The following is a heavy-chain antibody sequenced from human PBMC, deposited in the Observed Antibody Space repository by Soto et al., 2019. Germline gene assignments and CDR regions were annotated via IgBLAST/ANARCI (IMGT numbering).Heavy chain of an antibody. D-gene: IGHD5-18*01. J-gene: IGHJ6*03. Sequence: GGSLRLSCAASGFTFSSYAMSWVRQAPGKGLEWVSVISGNGGSKYYADSVKGRFTISRDNSKNTLYLQMNSLRAEDTAVYYCAREYSYGRFYYYYYMDVWGKGTTVTVSS. CDR2: ISGNGGSK. CDR1: GFTFSSYA. CDR3: AREYSYGRFYYYYYMDV. V-gene: IGHV3-23*01.